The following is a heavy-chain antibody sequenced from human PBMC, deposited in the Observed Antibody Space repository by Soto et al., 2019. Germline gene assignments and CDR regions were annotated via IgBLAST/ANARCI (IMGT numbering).Heavy chain of an antibody. D-gene: IGHD4-17*01. V-gene: IGHV1-18*01. Sequence: ASVKVSCKASGYTFTSYGISWVRQAPGQGLEWMGWISAYNGNTNYAQKLQGRVTMTTDTSTSTAYMELRSLRSDDTAVYYCARDSNYGGNSRSDTFDYWGQGTLVTAPQ. J-gene: IGHJ4*02. CDR3: ARDSNYGGNSRSDTFDY. CDR1: GYTFTSYG. CDR2: ISAYNGNT.